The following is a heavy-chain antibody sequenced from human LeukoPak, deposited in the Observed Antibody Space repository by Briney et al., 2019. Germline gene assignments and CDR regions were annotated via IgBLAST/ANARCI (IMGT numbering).Heavy chain of an antibody. J-gene: IGHJ5*02. Sequence: SETLSLTCAVSGGSISSSNWWSWVRQPPGKGLEWIGEIYHSGSTNYNPSLKSRVTISVDKSKNQFSLKLSSVTAADTAVYYCARVNAMAPRRFDPWGQGTLVTVSS. V-gene: IGHV4-4*02. CDR1: GGSISSSNW. CDR2: IYHSGST. CDR3: ARVNAMAPRRFDP. D-gene: IGHD2-21*01.